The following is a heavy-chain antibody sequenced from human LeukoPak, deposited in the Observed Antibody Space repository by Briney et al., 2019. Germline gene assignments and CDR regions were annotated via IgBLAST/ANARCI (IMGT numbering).Heavy chain of an antibody. J-gene: IGHJ4*02. CDR2: ISAYNGNT. V-gene: IGHV1-18*01. CDR1: GYTFTSYG. Sequence: GASVKVSCKASGYTFTSYGISWVRQAPGQGLERMGWISAYNGNTNYAQKLQGRVTMTTDTSTSTAYMELRSLRSDDTAVYYCARDRSTVTTPYFDYWGQGTLVTVSS. CDR3: ARDRSTVTTPYFDY. D-gene: IGHD4-11*01.